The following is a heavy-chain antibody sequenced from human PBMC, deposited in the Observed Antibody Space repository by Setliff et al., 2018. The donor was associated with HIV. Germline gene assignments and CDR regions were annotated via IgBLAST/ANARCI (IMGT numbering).Heavy chain of an antibody. CDR1: GYTSTSYD. D-gene: IGHD1-26*01. CDR2: MNPNSGNT. V-gene: IGHV1-8*01. J-gene: IGHJ5*02. Sequence: GASVKVSCKASGYTSTSYDINWVRQATGQGLEWMGWMNPNSGNTGYAQKFQGRVTMTRNTSISTAYMELSSLRSEDTAVYYCVSEGATTSWFDPWGQGTLVTVSS. CDR3: VSEGATTSWFDP.